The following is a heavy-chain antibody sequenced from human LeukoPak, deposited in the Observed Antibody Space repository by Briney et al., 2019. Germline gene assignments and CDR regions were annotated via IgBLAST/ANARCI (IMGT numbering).Heavy chain of an antibody. CDR1: GFTFNNYA. CDR3: ARGITGFLPFDY. V-gene: IGHV4-59*01. D-gene: IGHD1-20*01. Sequence: GSLRLSCAASGFTFNNYAMSWIRQPPGKGLEWIGYIYYSGSTNYNPSLKSRVTISVDTSKNQFSLKLSSVTAADTAVYYCARGITGFLPFDYWGQGTLVTVSS. CDR2: IYYSGST. J-gene: IGHJ4*02.